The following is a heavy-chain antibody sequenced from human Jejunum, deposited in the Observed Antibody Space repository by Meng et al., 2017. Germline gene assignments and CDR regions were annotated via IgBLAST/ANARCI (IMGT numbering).Heavy chain of an antibody. CDR3: ARQMIPHSSGWYP. Sequence: GESLKISCAGSGFTFSSYEMSWVRQAPGKGLEWVSYITSSGSTIYYADSVRGRFTISRDNAKNSLFLQMNSLRAEDTAVYYCARQMIPHSSGWYPWGQGTLVTVSS. CDR1: GFTFSSYE. CDR2: ITSSGSTI. J-gene: IGHJ5*02. V-gene: IGHV3-48*03. D-gene: IGHD6-19*01.